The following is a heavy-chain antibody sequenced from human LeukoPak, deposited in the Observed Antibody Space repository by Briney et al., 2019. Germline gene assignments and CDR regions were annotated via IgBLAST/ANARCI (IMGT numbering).Heavy chain of an antibody. D-gene: IGHD3-22*01. CDR3: ARVGDYYDSSGASDY. V-gene: IGHV3-53*01. CDR1: GFTVSSNY. Sequence: GGSLRLSCAASGFTVSSNYMSWVHQAPGKGLEWVSVIYSGGSTYYADSVKGRFTISRDNSKNTLYLQMNSLRAEDTAVYYCARVGDYYDSSGASDYWGQGTLVTVSS. J-gene: IGHJ4*02. CDR2: IYSGGST.